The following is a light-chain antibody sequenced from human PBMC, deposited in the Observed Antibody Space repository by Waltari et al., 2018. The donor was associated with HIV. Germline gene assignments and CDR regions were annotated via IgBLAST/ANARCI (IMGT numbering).Light chain of an antibody. V-gene: IGLV3-1*01. CDR1: KLGDKY. Sequence: SYELTQPPSVSVSPGQTASVTCSADKLGDKYVSWYQQKPGQSPVVVIYEDKKRPSGIPERFAGSNSGNTVTLTISGTQAMDEADYYCRAWGSNTAVFGGGTKLTVL. CDR3: RAWGSNTAV. CDR2: EDK. J-gene: IGLJ2*01.